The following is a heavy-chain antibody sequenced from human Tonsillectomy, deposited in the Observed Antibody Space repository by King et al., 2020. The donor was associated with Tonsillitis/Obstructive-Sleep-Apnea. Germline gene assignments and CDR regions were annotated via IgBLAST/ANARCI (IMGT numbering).Heavy chain of an antibody. Sequence: VQLVESGAEVKKPGESLKISCKGSGYSFTSYWIGWVRQMPGKGLEWMGIIYPGDSDTRYSPSFQGQVTISADKYISTAYLQWSSLKASDTAMYYCARQAYCSSTSCPMTHWGQGTLVTVSS. CDR2: IYPGDSDT. D-gene: IGHD2-2*01. V-gene: IGHV5-51*01. J-gene: IGHJ4*02. CDR1: GYSFTSYW. CDR3: ARQAYCSSTSCPMTH.